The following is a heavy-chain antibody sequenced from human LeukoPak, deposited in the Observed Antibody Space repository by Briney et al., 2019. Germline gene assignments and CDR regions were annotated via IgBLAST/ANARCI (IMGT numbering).Heavy chain of an antibody. CDR3: ARGVLRYFDWSDAFDI. CDR1: GFTFSTYS. J-gene: IGHJ3*02. Sequence: PGGSLRLSCAASGFTFSTYSMNWVRQAPGKGLEWVSSISSSSSYIYYADSVKGRFTISRDNAKNSLYLQMNSLRAEDTAVYYCARGVLRYFDWSDAFDIWGQGTMVTVSS. D-gene: IGHD3-9*01. V-gene: IGHV3-21*01. CDR2: ISSSSSYI.